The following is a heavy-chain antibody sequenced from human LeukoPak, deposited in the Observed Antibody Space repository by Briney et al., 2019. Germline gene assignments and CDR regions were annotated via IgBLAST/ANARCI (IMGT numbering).Heavy chain of an antibody. V-gene: IGHV3-48*01. J-gene: IGHJ4*02. CDR3: ARDLVGLPLES. CDR1: GFTFSSYA. Sequence: GGSLRLSCAASGFTFSSYAMNWVRQAPGKRLEWISYIDGSSNSIYYADSVKGRFTISRDNAKNSLYLQMDSLRAEDTAVYYCARDLVGLPLESWGQGTLVTVSS. D-gene: IGHD2-15*01. CDR2: IDGSSNSI.